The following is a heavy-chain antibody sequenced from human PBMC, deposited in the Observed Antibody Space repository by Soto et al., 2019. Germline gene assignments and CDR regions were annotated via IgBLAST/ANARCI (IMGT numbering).Heavy chain of an antibody. CDR1: GGTFSSYA. CDR2: IIPIFGTA. D-gene: IGHD6-6*01. V-gene: IGHV1-69*13. Sequence: ASVKVSCKASGGTFSSYAISWVRQAPGQGLEWMGGIIPIFGTANYAQKFQGRVTITADESTSTAYMELSSLRSEDTAVYYCARDRGSSTRELKMRFDPWGQGTLVTVSS. J-gene: IGHJ5*02. CDR3: ARDRGSSTRELKMRFDP.